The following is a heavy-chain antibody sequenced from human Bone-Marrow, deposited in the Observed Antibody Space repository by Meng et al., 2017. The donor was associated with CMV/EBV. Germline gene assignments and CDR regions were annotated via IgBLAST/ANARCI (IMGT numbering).Heavy chain of an antibody. CDR3: ARDLSIWAAGYGMDV. D-gene: IGHD6-13*01. CDR1: GFTFSSYS. V-gene: IGHV3-21*01. J-gene: IGHJ6*02. Sequence: GESLKISCAASGFTFSSYSMNWVRQAPGKGLEWVSSISSSSSYIYYADSVKGRFTIFRDNAKNSLYLQMNSLRAEDTAVYYCARDLSIWAAGYGMDVWGQGTTVTVS. CDR2: ISSSSSYI.